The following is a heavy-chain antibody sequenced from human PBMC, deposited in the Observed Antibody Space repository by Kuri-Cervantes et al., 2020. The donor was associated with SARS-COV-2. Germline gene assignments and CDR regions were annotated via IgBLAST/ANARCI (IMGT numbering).Heavy chain of an antibody. CDR1: GFTFSSYG. D-gene: IGHD2-15*01. CDR3: ARENPYCSGGSCYSGAFDI. CDR2: IWYDGSNK. V-gene: IGHV3-33*01. J-gene: IGHJ3*02. Sequence: GESLKISCAASGFTFSSYGMHWVRQAPGKGLEWVAVIWYDGSNKYYADSVKGRFTISRDNSKNTLYLQMNSPRAEDTAVYYCARENPYCSGGSCYSGAFDIWGQGTMVTVSS.